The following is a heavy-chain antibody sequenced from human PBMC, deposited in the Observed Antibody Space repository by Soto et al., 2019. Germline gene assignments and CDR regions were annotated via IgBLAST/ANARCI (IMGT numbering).Heavy chain of an antibody. J-gene: IGHJ4*02. V-gene: IGHV3-49*04. D-gene: IGHD6-6*01. CDR3: TRATEKYSSSSLLGD. CDR1: GFIFGDYA. CDR2: IRSEDYGGTT. Sequence: PGGSLRLSCRSSGFIFGDYAMSWVRRVPGKGLEWVGFIRSEDYGGTTEYGASVKGRFTISRDDSKSVAYLQMNSLKTEDTAVYFCTRATEKYSSSSLLGDWGPGTLVTVSS.